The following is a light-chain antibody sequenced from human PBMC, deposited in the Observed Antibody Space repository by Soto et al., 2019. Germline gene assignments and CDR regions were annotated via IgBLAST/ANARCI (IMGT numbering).Light chain of an antibody. Sequence: IVLTQSPGTLSLSPGERATLSCRASQSVSSSYLAWYQQKPGQAPRLLIYGASSRATGIPDRFSGSGSGTYFTLTISRLGPEYFSLYYCQQYRSSPVMFGQRTKVHIK. CDR3: QQYRSSPVM. V-gene: IGKV3-20*01. CDR2: GAS. CDR1: QSVSSSY. J-gene: IGKJ1*01.